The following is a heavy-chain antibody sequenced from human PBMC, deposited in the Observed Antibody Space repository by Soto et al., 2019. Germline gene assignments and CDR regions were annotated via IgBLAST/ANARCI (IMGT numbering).Heavy chain of an antibody. J-gene: IGHJ4*02. CDR2: IYPGDSNT. CDR3: ARQGYCSTTACYAVDY. CDR1: GYTFTSYW. Sequence: GESVKISCKGSGYTFTSYWIGWVRQMPGKGLEWMGIIYPGDSNTRYSPSFQGQATISADKSISTAYLQWSSLKATDTAMYFCARQGYCSTTACYAVDYWGQGTLVTVSS. V-gene: IGHV5-51*01. D-gene: IGHD2-2*01.